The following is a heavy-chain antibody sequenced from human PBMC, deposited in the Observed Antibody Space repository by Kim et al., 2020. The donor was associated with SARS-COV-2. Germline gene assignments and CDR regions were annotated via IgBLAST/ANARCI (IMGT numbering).Heavy chain of an antibody. V-gene: IGHV4-34*01. Sequence: KSRVTISVDTSKTQFSLKLSSVTAADTAVYYCARDKKSPTSPYYYYGMDVWGQGTTVTVSS. D-gene: IGHD3-16*01. CDR3: ARDKKSPTSPYYYYGMDV. J-gene: IGHJ6*02.